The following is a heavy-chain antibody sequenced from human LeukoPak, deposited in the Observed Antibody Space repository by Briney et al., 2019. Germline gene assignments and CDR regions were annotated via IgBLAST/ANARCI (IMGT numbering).Heavy chain of an antibody. D-gene: IGHD7-27*01. Sequence: SGGSLRLSCAASEFTFSDYYMSWIRQVPGKGLEWVSYISGSSSTMYYANSVKGRFTISRDNAKNLLYLQMNSLRAEDTAVYYCARGGGNWGEGYFDYWGQGTLVTVSS. J-gene: IGHJ4*02. V-gene: IGHV3-11*01. CDR1: EFTFSDYY. CDR2: ISGSSSTM. CDR3: ARGGGNWGEGYFDY.